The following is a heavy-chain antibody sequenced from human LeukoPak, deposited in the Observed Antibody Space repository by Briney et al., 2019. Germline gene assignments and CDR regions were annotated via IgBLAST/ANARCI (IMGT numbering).Heavy chain of an antibody. CDR1: DGSLSGYY. V-gene: IGHV4-34*01. J-gene: IGHJ4*02. CDR3: ARRWQQLVRGQVSIAVAGTPLTG. D-gene: IGHD6-19*01. CDR2: INHSGST. Sequence: PSETLSLTCAVYDGSLSGYYWNWFRQPPGKRLEWIGEINHSGSTNYNPSLKSRVTISSDTSKNHFSLMLRSVTAADTAVYYCARRWQQLVRGQVSIAVAGTPLTGWGQGTLVTVSS.